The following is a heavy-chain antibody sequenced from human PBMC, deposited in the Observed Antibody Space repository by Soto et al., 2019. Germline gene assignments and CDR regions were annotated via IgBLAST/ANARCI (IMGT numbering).Heavy chain of an antibody. J-gene: IGHJ4*02. CDR3: ARGHNIVVVGGAIQYFGY. D-gene: IGHD2-15*01. CDR2: ISYEGYLK. Sequence: SRRLPCAASGFTLSTYGMQCVRQAPDKGLEWVAVISYEGYLKYYVDAVKGRFTFARDNSKNTLFLEMNRLRADDTALYYFARGHNIVVVGGAIQYFGYRGRGTLFTVSS. CDR1: GFTLSTYG. V-gene: IGHV3-30*03.